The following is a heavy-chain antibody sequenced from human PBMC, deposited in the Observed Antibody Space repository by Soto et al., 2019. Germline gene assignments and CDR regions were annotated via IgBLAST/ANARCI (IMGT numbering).Heavy chain of an antibody. CDR3: ARQRSPEGWFDP. J-gene: IGHJ5*02. Sequence: EVEMLESGGGLVQPGGSLRLSCAASTMSFNTYGVTWVRQAPGKGLERVSTVTVTGGSAYYADSVKGRFTISRDRSNYTVSLLLNRLRVEDTAIYYCARQRSPEGWFDPWGQGTLVTVSS. CDR2: VTVTGGSA. CDR1: TMSFNTYG. D-gene: IGHD3-10*01. V-gene: IGHV3-23*01.